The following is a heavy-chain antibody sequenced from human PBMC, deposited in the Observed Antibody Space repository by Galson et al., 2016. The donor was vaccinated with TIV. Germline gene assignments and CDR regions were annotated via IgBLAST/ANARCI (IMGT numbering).Heavy chain of an antibody. CDR2: IYYSGST. J-gene: IGHJ6*02. Sequence: ETLSLTCTVSGGSVSSGSYYWSWIRQPPGKGLEWIGYIYYSGSTHYNPSLKSRVTISVDTSKHQFSLQLRSVTAADTTVYYCARAAICSDGACYPNNYFYYGMDVWGQGTTVTVSS. V-gene: IGHV4-61*01. CDR1: GGSVSSGSYY. CDR3: ARAAICSDGACYPNNYFYYGMDV. D-gene: IGHD2-15*01.